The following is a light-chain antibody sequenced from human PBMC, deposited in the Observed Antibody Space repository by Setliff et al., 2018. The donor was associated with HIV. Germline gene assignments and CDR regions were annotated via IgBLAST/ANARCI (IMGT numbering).Light chain of an antibody. CDR3: LLYLSSGIYG. CDR1: SGSVSTSNY. Sequence: QTVVTQEPAFSVSPGGTVTLTCGLTSGSVSTSNYPSWYQQTPGQAPRTLIYSTNIRSSGVPDRFSGSIVGNKAALTIAGAQADDESDYFCLLYLSSGIYGFGTGTRAPS. CDR2: STN. J-gene: IGLJ1*01. V-gene: IGLV8-61*01.